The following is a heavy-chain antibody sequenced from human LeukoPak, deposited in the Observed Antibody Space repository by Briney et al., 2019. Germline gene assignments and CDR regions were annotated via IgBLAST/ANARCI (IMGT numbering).Heavy chain of an antibody. CDR1: GFTFNNYA. CDR2: ISGSGGPT. J-gene: IGHJ2*01. CDR3: ARDAVAFAIIWYFDL. V-gene: IGHV3-23*01. D-gene: IGHD2-21*01. Sequence: GGSLRLSCAASGFTFNNYAMGWVRQAQGKGLEWVSSISGSGGPTYYADSVKGRFTISRDNSKSTLYLQMNSLRVEDTAVYYCARDAVAFAIIWYFDLWGRGTPVSVSS.